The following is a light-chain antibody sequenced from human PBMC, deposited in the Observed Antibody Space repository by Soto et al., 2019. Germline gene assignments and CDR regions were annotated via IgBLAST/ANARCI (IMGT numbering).Light chain of an antibody. CDR1: SSDVGGYNY. Sequence: QSALTQPRSVSGSPGQSVTISCTGTSSDVGGYNYVSWYQQHPGKAPKLMIYDVSKRPSGVPDRFSGSKSGNTASLTISGLEAEDEDDYYCCSDAGSYTVFGGGTKLSVL. CDR2: DVS. V-gene: IGLV2-11*01. J-gene: IGLJ2*01. CDR3: CSDAGSYTV.